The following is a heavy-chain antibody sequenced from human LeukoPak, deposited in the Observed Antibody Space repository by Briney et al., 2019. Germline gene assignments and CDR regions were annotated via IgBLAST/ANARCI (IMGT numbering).Heavy chain of an antibody. CDR2: ISSSSSYI. J-gene: IGHJ3*02. CDR1: GFTFSSYS. Sequence: GGSLRLSCAASGFTFSSYSMNWVRQAPGKGLEWVSSISSSSSYIYYADSVKGRFTISRDNAKNSLYLQMNSLRAEDTAVYYCARARGGYQNAFDIWGQGTMVTVS. CDR3: ARARGGYQNAFDI. V-gene: IGHV3-21*01. D-gene: IGHD3-22*01.